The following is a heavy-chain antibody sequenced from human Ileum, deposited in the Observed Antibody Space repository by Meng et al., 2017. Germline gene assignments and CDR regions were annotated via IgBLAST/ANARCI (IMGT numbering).Heavy chain of an antibody. CDR2: ISQSGTT. V-gene: IGHV4-4*02. J-gene: IGHJ5*02. CDR3: ATYGSGFTPPLDP. D-gene: IGHD3-10*01. Sequence: QVQLQESGPGLGKPSGTLSRTCAGSGCSISNGKWGSWVRQPPGKGLEWIGEISQSGTTNYYPSLNSRVSISLDKANNHLSLTLTSVTAADTAVYYCATYGSGFTPPLDPWGQGILVTVSS. CDR1: GCSISNGKW.